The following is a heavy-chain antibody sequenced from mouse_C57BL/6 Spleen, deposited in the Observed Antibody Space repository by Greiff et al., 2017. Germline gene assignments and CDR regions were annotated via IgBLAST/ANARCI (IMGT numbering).Heavy chain of an antibody. CDR1: GYTFTTYP. CDR3: ARRGSSSWFAY. Sequence: QVQLKESGAELVKPGASVKMSCKASGYTFTTYPIEWMKQNHGKSLEWIGNFHPYNDDAKYNEKFKGKATLTVEKSSSAVYLELSRLTSDDSAVYYCARRGSSSWFAYWGQGTLVTVSA. D-gene: IGHD1-1*01. J-gene: IGHJ3*01. CDR2: FHPYNDDA. V-gene: IGHV1-47*01.